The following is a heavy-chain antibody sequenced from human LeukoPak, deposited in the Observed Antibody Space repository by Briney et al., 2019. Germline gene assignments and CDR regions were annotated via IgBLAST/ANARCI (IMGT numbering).Heavy chain of an antibody. D-gene: IGHD4-17*01. Sequence: GGSLRLSCAASGFTFSSYAMSWVRQAPGKGLEWVSGISGSRGSTYYADSVKGRFTISRDNSKSTLYLQMNSLRAEDTAVYYCAKDLSKAYGDYGTSGAFDIWGQGTLVTVSS. CDR2: ISGSRGST. CDR3: AKDLSKAYGDYGTSGAFDI. J-gene: IGHJ3*02. CDR1: GFTFSSYA. V-gene: IGHV3-23*01.